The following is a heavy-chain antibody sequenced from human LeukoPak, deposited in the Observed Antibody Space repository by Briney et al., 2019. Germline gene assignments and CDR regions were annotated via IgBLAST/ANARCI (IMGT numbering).Heavy chain of an antibody. D-gene: IGHD3-10*01. CDR2: IRYDGSNK. Sequence: GGSLRLSCAASGFTFSSYGMHWVRQAPGKGLEWVAFIRYDGSNKYYADSVKGRFTISRDNSKNTLYLQMNSLRAEDTAVYYCAPLGGSGSYDYEPFDYWGQGTLVTVSS. CDR3: APLGGSGSYDYEPFDY. V-gene: IGHV3-30*02. J-gene: IGHJ4*02. CDR1: GFTFSSYG.